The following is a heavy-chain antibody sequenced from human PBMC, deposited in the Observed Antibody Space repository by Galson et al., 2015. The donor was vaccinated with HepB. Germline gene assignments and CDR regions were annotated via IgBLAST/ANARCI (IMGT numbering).Heavy chain of an antibody. Sequence: QSGAEVKKPGESLKISCKGSGYSFTSYWIGWVRQMPGKGLEWMGIIYPGDSDTRYSPSFQGQVTISADKSISTAYLQWSSLKASDTAMYYSAREYYYDSSGSPFFDIWGQGTMVTVSS. J-gene: IGHJ3*02. CDR3: AREYYYDSSGSPFFDI. CDR2: IYPGDSDT. V-gene: IGHV5-51*01. D-gene: IGHD3-22*01. CDR1: GYSFTSYW.